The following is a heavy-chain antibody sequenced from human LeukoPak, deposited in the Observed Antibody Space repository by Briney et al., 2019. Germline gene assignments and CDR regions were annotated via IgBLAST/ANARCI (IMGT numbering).Heavy chain of an antibody. CDR1: GRSISSSSYY. CDR3: ARQRRYCSSTSCYAFDY. Sequence: SETLSLTCTVSGRSISSSSYYWGWIRQPPGKGLEWIGSIYYSGGTYYNPSLKSRVTISVDTSKNQFSLKLSSVTAADTAVYYCARQRRYCSSTSCYAFDYWGQGTLVTVSS. V-gene: IGHV4-39*01. D-gene: IGHD2-2*01. J-gene: IGHJ4*02. CDR2: IYYSGGT.